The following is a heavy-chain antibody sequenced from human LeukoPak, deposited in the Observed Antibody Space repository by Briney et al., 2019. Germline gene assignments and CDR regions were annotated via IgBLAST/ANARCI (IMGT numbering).Heavy chain of an antibody. D-gene: IGHD6-13*01. V-gene: IGHV1-18*01. Sequence: ASVKVSCKASGYTFTSYGISWVRQAPGQGLEWMGWISAYNGNTNYARKLQGRVTMTTDTSTSTAYMELRSLRSDDTAVYYCAREGSSWGFRKFVDYWGQGTLVTVSS. CDR3: AREGSSWGFRKFVDY. CDR1: GYTFTSYG. J-gene: IGHJ4*02. CDR2: ISAYNGNT.